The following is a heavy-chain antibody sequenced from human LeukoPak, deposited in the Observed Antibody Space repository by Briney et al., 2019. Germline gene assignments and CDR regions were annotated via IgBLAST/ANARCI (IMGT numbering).Heavy chain of an antibody. J-gene: IGHJ3*02. D-gene: IGHD2-2*01. Sequence: GESLKISCKGSGYSFTTYWIGWVRQMPGKGLEWMGIIYPEDSDTRYSPSFQGQVTISVDTSISTAYLQWSSLKASDTAMYYCARQYCSRSGFYVRVFDIWGQGKRVPVFS. CDR3: ARQYCSRSGFYVRVFDI. CDR2: IYPEDSDT. V-gene: IGHV5-51*01. CDR1: GYSFTTYW.